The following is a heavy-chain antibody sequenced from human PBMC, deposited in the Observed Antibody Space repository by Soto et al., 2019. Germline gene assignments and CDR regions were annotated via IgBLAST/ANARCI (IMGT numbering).Heavy chain of an antibody. Sequence: EVQLLESGGGLVQPGESLRLSCAFSGFIFGNYMMTWVRQAPGKGLEWVSTIRDGGESTYYADSVKGRFTISRDNSKNTXXFQMDSLGVEDTAVYYCAPHVHCSGGSCHYDAFDIRGQGTMVTVSS. V-gene: IGHV3-23*01. D-gene: IGHD2-15*01. CDR1: GFIFGNYM. CDR2: IRDGGEST. CDR3: APHVHCSGGSCHYDAFDI. J-gene: IGHJ3*02.